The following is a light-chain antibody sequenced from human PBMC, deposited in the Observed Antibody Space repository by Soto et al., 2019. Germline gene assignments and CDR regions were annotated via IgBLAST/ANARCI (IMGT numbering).Light chain of an antibody. J-gene: IGKJ4*01. CDR1: QDISNY. CDR3: QKANSFPSN. CDR2: DAS. V-gene: IGKV1-33*01. Sequence: DSRITQSPSSLSASVGDRVTMTCQASQDISNYLNWYQQKPGKAPKLLIYDASNLETGVPSRFSGSGSGTDFTFTISSLQPEDFATYYCQKANSFPSNFGGGTKVDIK.